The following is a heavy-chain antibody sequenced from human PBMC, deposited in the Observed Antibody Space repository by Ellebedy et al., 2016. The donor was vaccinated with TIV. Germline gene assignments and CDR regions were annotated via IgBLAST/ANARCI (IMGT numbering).Heavy chain of an antibody. D-gene: IGHD6-19*01. CDR1: GYSFTDYW. CDR2: IYPGDSDL. CDR3: VRHPRYSSGGHWFDP. J-gene: IGHJ5*02. Sequence: GESLKISCEGSGYSFTDYWIGWVRQTPGKGLEYMGSIYPGDSDLRYSPSFQGQVTVSADKSMTTAYLRWSRLKVSDTAIYYCVRHPRYSSGGHWFDPWGQGALVIVSS. V-gene: IGHV5-51*01.